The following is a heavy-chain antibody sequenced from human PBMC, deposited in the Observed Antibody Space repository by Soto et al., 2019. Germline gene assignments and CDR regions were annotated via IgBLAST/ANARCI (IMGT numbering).Heavy chain of an antibody. V-gene: IGHV3-15*01. CDR2: IKSKTDGGTT. CDR1: GFTFSNAW. CDR3: TTEDIVIVPAAIT. J-gene: IGHJ5*02. D-gene: IGHD2-2*01. Sequence: GGSLRLSCAASGFTFSNAWMSWVRQAPGKGLEWVGRIKSKTDGGTTDYAAPVKGRFTISRDDSKNTLYLQMNGLKTEDTAVYYCTTEDIVIVPAAITWGQGTLVTVSS.